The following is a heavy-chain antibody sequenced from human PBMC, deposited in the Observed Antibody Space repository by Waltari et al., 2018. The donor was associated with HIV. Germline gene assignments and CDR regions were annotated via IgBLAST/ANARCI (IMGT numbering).Heavy chain of an antibody. D-gene: IGHD3-10*01. CDR3: ARGKRTMVRGVIITGGMDV. CDR2: INHSGST. Sequence: QVQLQQWGAGLLKPSETLSLTCAVYGGSFSGYYWSWIRQPPGKGLEWIGEINHSGSTNYNPSRKIRVTISVDTSKNQFSLKLSSVTAADTAVYYCARGKRTMVRGVIITGGMDVWGQGTTVTVSS. CDR1: GGSFSGYY. V-gene: IGHV4-34*01. J-gene: IGHJ6*02.